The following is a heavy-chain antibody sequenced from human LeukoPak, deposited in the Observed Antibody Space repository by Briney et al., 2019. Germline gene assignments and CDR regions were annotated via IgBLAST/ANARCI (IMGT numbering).Heavy chain of an antibody. Sequence: PGGSLRLSCAASGFTFSSYAMHWVRQAPGKGLEWVAVISYDGSNKYYADSVKGRFTISRDNSKNTLYLQMNSLRAEDTAVYYCAKDRSYYDSGGYRNFDHWGQGTLVTVSS. CDR1: GFTFSSYA. CDR3: AKDRSYYDSGGYRNFDH. V-gene: IGHV3-30-3*01. J-gene: IGHJ4*02. CDR2: ISYDGSNK. D-gene: IGHD3-22*01.